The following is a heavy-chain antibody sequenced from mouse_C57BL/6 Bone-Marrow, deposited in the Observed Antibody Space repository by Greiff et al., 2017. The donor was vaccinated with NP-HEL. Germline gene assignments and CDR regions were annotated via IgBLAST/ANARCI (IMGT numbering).Heavy chain of an antibody. D-gene: IGHD2-4*01. CDR1: GYTFTDYY. J-gene: IGHJ3*01. CDR2: INPYNGGT. CDR3: ARYSDYDGFAY. V-gene: IGHV1-19*01. Sequence: VQLQQSGPELVKPGASVKMSCKASGYTFTDYYMNWVKQSHGKSLEWIGVINPYNGGTSYNQKFKGKATLTVDKSSSTAYMELNSLTSEDSAVYYCARYSDYDGFAYWGQGTLVTVSA.